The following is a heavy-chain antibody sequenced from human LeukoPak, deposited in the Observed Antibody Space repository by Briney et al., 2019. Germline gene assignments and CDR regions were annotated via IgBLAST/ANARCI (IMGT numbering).Heavy chain of an antibody. Sequence: GASVKVSFKGSGYTLTELSMHWVRPAPGKGVGWRGGFDPEDGETIYAQKFQGRVTMTEDTSTDTAYMELSSLRSEDTAVYYCATGKGPNSGSYWRRYYYYYYMDVWGKGTTVTVSS. V-gene: IGHV1-24*01. CDR3: ATGKGPNSGSYWRRYYYYYYMDV. D-gene: IGHD1-26*01. CDR1: GYTLTELS. J-gene: IGHJ6*03. CDR2: FDPEDGET.